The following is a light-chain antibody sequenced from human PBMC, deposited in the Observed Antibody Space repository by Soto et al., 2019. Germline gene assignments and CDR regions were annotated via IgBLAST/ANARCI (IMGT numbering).Light chain of an antibody. Sequence: QSALTQPASVSGSPGQSITISCTGTSSDVGGYNYVSWYQQHPGKAPKLMIYDVSNRPSGVSNRFSGSKSGNTASLTISGLQAEDEADYYCSSYTSSGCVFGGGTKLTVL. J-gene: IGLJ2*01. CDR3: SSYTSSGCV. CDR2: DVS. V-gene: IGLV2-14*01. CDR1: SSDVGGYNY.